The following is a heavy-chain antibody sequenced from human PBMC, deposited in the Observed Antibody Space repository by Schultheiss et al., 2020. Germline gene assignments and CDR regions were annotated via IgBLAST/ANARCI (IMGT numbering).Heavy chain of an antibody. J-gene: IGHJ4*02. V-gene: IGHV4-59*08. CDR3: ARLIGYYDSSGYYSYYFDY. CDR2: IFYSGNT. D-gene: IGHD3-22*01. Sequence: SQTLSLTCTVSGGSISNYYWSWIRQPPGKGLEWIGYIFYSGNTNYNPSLKSRVTISVDTSKNQFSLKLSSVTAADTAVYYCARLIGYYDSSGYYSYYFDYWGQGTLVTVSS. CDR1: GGSISNYY.